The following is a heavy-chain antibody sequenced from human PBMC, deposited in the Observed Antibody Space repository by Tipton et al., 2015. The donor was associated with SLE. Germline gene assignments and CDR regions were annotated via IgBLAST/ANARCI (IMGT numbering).Heavy chain of an antibody. CDR1: GGSISSYY. Sequence: TLSLTCTVSGGSISSYYWSWIRQPPGKGLEWIGYIYYSGSTNYNPSLKSRVTISVDTSKNQFSLKLSSVTAADTAVYYCARESNFGVVNPFDLWGRGTLVTVSS. CDR3: ARESNFGVVNPFDL. CDR2: IYYSGST. J-gene: IGHJ2*01. V-gene: IGHV4-59*12. D-gene: IGHD3-3*01.